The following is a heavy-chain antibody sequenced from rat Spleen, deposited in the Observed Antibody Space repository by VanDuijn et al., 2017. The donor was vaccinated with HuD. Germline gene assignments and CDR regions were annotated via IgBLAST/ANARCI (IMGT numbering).Heavy chain of an antibody. J-gene: IGHJ2*01. Sequence: EVQLVESGGGLVQPGRSLKLSCTASGFTFSNYGMAWVRQTPTKGLEWVATISYDGRNTYYRDSVQGRFTVSRDDAKSTLYLQLDSLRSEDTATYYCARHPGHYGILIDYWGQGVMVTVSS. V-gene: IGHV5-29*01. CDR1: GFTFSNYG. D-gene: IGHD1-11*01. CDR3: ARHPGHYGILIDY. CDR2: ISYDGRNT.